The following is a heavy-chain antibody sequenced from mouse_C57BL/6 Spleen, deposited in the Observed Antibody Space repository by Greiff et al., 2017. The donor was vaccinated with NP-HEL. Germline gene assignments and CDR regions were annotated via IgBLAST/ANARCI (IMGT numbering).Heavy chain of an antibody. V-gene: IGHV1-59*01. D-gene: IGHD4-1*02. J-gene: IGHJ3*01. CDR3: ARPTGTWGFAY. Sequence: QVQLQHPGAELVRPGTSVKLSCKASGYTFTSYWMHWVKQRPGQGLEWIGVIDPSDSYTNYNQKFKGKATLTVDTSSSTAYMQLSSLTSEDSAVYYCARPTGTWGFAYWGQGTLVTVSA. CDR2: IDPSDSYT. CDR1: GYTFTSYW.